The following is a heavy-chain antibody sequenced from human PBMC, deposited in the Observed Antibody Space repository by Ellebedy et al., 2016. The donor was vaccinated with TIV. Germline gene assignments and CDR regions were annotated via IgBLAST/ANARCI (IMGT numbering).Heavy chain of an antibody. CDR3: AKATNFDWLPYVYFDY. J-gene: IGHJ4*02. CDR1: GFTFSSYA. V-gene: IGHV3-23*01. D-gene: IGHD3-9*01. Sequence: GESLKISXAASGFTFSSYAMSWVRQAPGKGLEWVSAISGSGGSTYYADSVKGRFTISRDNSKNTLYLQMNSLRAEDTAVYYCAKATNFDWLPYVYFDYWGQGTLVTVSS. CDR2: ISGSGGST.